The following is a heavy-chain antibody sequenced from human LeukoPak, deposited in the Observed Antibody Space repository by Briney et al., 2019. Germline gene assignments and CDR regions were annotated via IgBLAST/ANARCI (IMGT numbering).Heavy chain of an antibody. CDR1: GGSISSYY. CDR2: IYYSGST. D-gene: IGHD1-26*01. J-gene: IGHJ4*02. CDR3: ASFSGSRTRSVDY. V-gene: IGHV4-59*01. Sequence: SETLSLTCTVSGGSISSYYWSWIRQPPGKGLEWIGYIYYSGSTNCNPSLKSRVTISVDTSKNQFSLKLSSVTAADTAVYYCASFSGSRTRSVDYWGQGTLVTVSS.